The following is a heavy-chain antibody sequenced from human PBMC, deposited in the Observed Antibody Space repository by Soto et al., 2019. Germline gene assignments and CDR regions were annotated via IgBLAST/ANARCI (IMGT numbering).Heavy chain of an antibody. CDR3: AKDRFTSTVRKYWFFDL. V-gene: IGHV3-23*01. D-gene: IGHD3-10*01. J-gene: IGHJ2*01. CDR2: ISGGDGDT. CDR1: GFTFTNYA. Sequence: EVQLLESGGGLVKPGGALRLSCAASGFTFTNYAMTWVRQAPGKGLEWVSSISGGDGDTSYADSVKGRFTISRDNSENIMFLQMNSLRPDDTAVYYCAKDRFTSTVRKYWFFDLWGRGTLVTVSS.